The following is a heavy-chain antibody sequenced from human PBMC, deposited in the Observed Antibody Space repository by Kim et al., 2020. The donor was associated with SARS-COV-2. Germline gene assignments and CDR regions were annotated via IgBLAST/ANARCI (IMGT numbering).Heavy chain of an antibody. J-gene: IGHJ6*02. CDR3: ARRNLIGAYYYYGMDV. Sequence: GESLKISCKGSGYSFTSYWISWVRQMPGKGLEWMGRIDPSDSYTNYSPSFQGHVTISADKSISTAYLQWSSLKASDTAMYYCARRNLIGAYYYYGMDVWGQGTTVTVSS. D-gene: IGHD1-1*01. V-gene: IGHV5-10-1*01. CDR2: IDPSDSYT. CDR1: GYSFTSYW.